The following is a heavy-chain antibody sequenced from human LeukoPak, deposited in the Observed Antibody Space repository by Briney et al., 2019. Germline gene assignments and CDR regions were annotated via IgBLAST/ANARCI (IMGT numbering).Heavy chain of an antibody. CDR3: ARDWGYSSSSFDY. D-gene: IGHD6-13*01. V-gene: IGHV4-39*07. Sequence: SETLSLTCTVSGGSINRSSYYWGWIRQPPGKGLEWIGSIYYSGSTYYNPSLKSRVTMSVDTSKNQFSLKLSSVTAADTAVYYCARDWGYSSSSFDYWGQGTLVTVSS. CDR1: GGSINRSSYY. CDR2: IYYSGST. J-gene: IGHJ4*02.